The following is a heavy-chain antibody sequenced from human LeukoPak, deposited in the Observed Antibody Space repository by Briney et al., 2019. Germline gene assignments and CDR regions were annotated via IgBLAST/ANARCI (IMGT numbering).Heavy chain of an antibody. J-gene: IGHJ4*02. CDR3: ARDYDGDYSFDY. D-gene: IGHD4-17*01. V-gene: IGHV1-69*04. CDR1: GGTFSSYA. Sequence: ASVKVSCKASGGTFSSYAISWVRQAPGQGLEWMGRIIPILGIANYAQKFQGRVTITADKSTSTAYRELSSLRSEDTAVYYCARDYDGDYSFDYWGQGTLVTVSS. CDR2: IIPILGIA.